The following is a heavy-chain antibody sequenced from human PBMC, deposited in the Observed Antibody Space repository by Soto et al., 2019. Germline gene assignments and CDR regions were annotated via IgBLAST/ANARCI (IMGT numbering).Heavy chain of an antibody. D-gene: IGHD6-19*01. CDR3: AKVLKAVAGTYDY. CDR1: GFTFSIYA. J-gene: IGHJ4*02. CDR2: ISGSGDCT. Sequence: EVQLLESGGGLVQPGGSLRLSCAASGFTFSIYAMSWVRQAPGKGLEWVSAISGSGDCTYYADSVKGRFAISRDNSKNTLYLQMNSLRAEDTAVYYCAKVLKAVAGTYDYWGQGTLVTVSS. V-gene: IGHV3-23*01.